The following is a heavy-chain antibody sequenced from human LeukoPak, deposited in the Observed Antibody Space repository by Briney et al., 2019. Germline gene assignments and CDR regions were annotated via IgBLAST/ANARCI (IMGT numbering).Heavy chain of an antibody. CDR3: ARHSGGSGSYYNLPFDY. J-gene: IGHJ4*02. D-gene: IGHD3-10*01. V-gene: IGHV5-10-1*01. CDR2: IDPSDSYT. CDR1: GYSFTSYW. Sequence: GESLKISCKGSGYSFTSYWISWVRQMPGKGLEWMGRIDPSDSYTNYSPSFQGHVTISADKSISTAYLQWSSLKASDTAMNYCARHSGGSGSYYNLPFDYWGQGTLVTVSS.